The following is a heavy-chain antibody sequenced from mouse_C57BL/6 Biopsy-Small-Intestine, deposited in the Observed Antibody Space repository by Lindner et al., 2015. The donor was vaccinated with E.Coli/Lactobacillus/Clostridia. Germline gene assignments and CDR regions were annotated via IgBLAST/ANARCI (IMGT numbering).Heavy chain of an antibody. J-gene: IGHJ1*03. CDR3: VRPYYSNYWYFDV. V-gene: IGHV10-1*01. CDR1: GFRFNTYA. CDR2: IRSKSNNYAT. Sequence: VQLQESGGGLVQPKGSLKLSCAASGFRFNTYAMNWVRQAPGKGLEWVARIRSKSNNYATYYADSVKDRFTTSRDDSESMLYLQMNNLKTEDTAMYYCVRPYYSNYWYFDVWGTGTTVTVSS. D-gene: IGHD2-5*01.